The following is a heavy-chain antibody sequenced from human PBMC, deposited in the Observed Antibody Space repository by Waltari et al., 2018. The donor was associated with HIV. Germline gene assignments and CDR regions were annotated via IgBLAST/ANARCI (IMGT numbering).Heavy chain of an antibody. CDR3: ARDPSAVAPGLYYYGLSL. J-gene: IGHJ6*02. CDR2: IDYSGST. V-gene: IGHV4-59*01. CDR1: GGSISSYY. D-gene: IGHD5-12*01. Sequence: QVQLQESGPGLVMPSETLSLTCFVSGGSISSYYWDWIRQPPGEGLEWIWPIDYSGSTNYNPSLRSRVSISIDTSKNQFSLRLSSVTAADTAVYYCARDPSAVAPGLYYYGLSLWGPGTTVTVSS.